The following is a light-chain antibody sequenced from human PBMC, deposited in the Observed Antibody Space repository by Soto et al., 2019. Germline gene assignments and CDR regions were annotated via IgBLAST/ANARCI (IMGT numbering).Light chain of an antibody. CDR1: QSISNR. CDR2: KAS. J-gene: IGKJ2*01. V-gene: IGKV1-5*03. Sequence: DIQMTQSPSTLSASVGDRVTITCRASQSISNRLAWYQQKPGKAPKLLIYKASSLESGVPSRFSGSGSGTEFTLTISNLQPDDFATYYCQQYNTYSFGQGTKVDIK. CDR3: QQYNTYS.